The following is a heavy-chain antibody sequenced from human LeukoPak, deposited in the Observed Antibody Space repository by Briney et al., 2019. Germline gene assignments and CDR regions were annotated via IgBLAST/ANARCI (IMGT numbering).Heavy chain of an antibody. CDR3: ARSTYYYGSGTFYSVGPFDY. V-gene: IGHV3-30*01. Sequence: GGSLRLSCVASGFSFRAYALHWVRRAPGQGLDWVAVVSSDGQNDFYSDSVRGRFTISRDNSRDTLYLQMDALRVADTGLYFCARSTYYYGSGTFYSVGPFDYWGQGTLVTVSS. J-gene: IGHJ4*02. CDR1: GFSFRAYA. D-gene: IGHD3-10*01. CDR2: VSSDGQND.